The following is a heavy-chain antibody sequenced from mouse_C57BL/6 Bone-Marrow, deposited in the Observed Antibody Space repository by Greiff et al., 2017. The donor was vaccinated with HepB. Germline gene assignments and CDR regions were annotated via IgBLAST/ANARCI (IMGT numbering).Heavy chain of an antibody. CDR1: GYAFSSYW. D-gene: IGHD1-1*01. J-gene: IGHJ1*03. CDR3: ANLYYYGSSYLWYFDV. V-gene: IGHV1-80*01. CDR2: IYPGDGDT. Sequence: VKLMESGAELVKPGASVKISCKASGYAFSSYWMNWVKQRPGKGLEWIGQIYPGDGDTNYNGKFKGKATLTADKSSSTAYMQLSSLTSEDSAVYFCANLYYYGSSYLWYFDVWGTGTTVTVSS.